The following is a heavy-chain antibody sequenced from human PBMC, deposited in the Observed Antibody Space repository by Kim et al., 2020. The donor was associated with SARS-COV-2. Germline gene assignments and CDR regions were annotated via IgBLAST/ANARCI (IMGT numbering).Heavy chain of an antibody. V-gene: IGHV1-46*01. CDR3: ARATGTTQYYGMDV. D-gene: IGHD1-1*01. Sequence: AQKFQGRVTMTRDTSTSTVYMELSSRRSEDTAVYYCARATGTTQYYGMDVWGQGTTVTVSS. J-gene: IGHJ6*02.